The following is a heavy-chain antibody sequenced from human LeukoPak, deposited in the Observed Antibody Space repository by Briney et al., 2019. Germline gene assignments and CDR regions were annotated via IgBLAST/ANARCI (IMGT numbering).Heavy chain of an antibody. V-gene: IGHV1-69*02. J-gene: IGHJ4*02. D-gene: IGHD1-7*01. CDR3: ARLRLTGTYYFDY. CDR1: GGTLSSYT. Sequence: ASVKVSCKASGGTLSSYTISWVRQAPGQGLEWMGRIIPILGIANYAQKFQGRVTITADKSTSTAYMELSSLRSEDTAVYYCARLRLTGTYYFDYWGQGTLVTVSS. CDR2: IIPILGIA.